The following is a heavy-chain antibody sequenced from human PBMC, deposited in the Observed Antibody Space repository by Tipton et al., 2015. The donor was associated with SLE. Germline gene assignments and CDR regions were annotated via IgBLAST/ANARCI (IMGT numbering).Heavy chain of an antibody. CDR3: ARVRDFFDTSAAYSGWFDP. Sequence: TLSLTCTVSGGSISSGGYYWSWIRQHPGKGLEWIGYIYYTGSTYYNPSLKSRVTISVDTSKSQFYLRLSSVTAADTAVYYCARVRDFFDTSAAYSGWFDPWGQGTLVTVSS. CDR1: GGSISSGGYY. D-gene: IGHD3-22*01. CDR2: IYYTGST. J-gene: IGHJ5*02. V-gene: IGHV4-31*03.